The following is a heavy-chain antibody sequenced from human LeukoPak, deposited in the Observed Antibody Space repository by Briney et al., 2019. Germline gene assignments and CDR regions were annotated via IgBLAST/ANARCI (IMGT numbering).Heavy chain of an antibody. CDR3: AKTRPLDSSSWSHGDY. CDR1: GFTFSNYA. V-gene: IGHV3-23*01. Sequence: GGSLRLSCAASGFTFSNYAMSWVRQAPGKGLEWVSSISDAGNSTLHADSVKGRFTISRDNSKNTLYLQMNSLRAEDTAVYCCAKTRPLDSSSWSHGDYWGQGTLVTVSS. CDR2: ISDAGNST. J-gene: IGHJ4*02. D-gene: IGHD6-13*01.